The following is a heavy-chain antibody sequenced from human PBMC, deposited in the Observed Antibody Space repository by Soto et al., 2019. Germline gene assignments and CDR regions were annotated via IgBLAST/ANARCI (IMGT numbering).Heavy chain of an antibody. V-gene: IGHV3-30*04. CDR1: GFTFRSYA. J-gene: IGHJ4*02. CDR2: ISYDGRDK. CDR3: ARDASTGAADYYFDY. Sequence: TGGSLRLSCAASGFTFRSYATHWVRQAPGKGLEWVAVISYDGRDKKHADSVKGRFTISRDNSNNMLYLQMNSLRAEDTAVYYCARDASTGAADYYFDYWGQGTLVTVSS. D-gene: IGHD5-12*01.